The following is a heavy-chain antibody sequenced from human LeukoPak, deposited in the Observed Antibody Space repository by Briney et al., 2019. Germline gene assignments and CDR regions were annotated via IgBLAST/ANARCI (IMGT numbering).Heavy chain of an antibody. D-gene: IGHD6-19*01. CDR3: AIGSGWFFDY. CDR2: IFPADSDT. V-gene: IGHV5-51*01. J-gene: IGHJ4*02. Sequence: PGGSLRLSCKGSGYSFASYWIGWVRQMPGKGLEWMGIIFPADSDTRYSPSFQGQVTISADKSISTAYLQWSSLKASDTAMFYCAIGSGWFFDYWGQGTLVTVSS. CDR1: GYSFASYW.